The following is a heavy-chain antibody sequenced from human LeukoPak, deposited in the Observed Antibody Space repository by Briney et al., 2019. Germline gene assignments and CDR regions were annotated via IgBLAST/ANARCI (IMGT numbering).Heavy chain of an antibody. CDR2: IYYSGST. CDR3: ARGDYYDSSGYYRNFDY. Sequence: SETLSLTCTVSGGSVSSGSYYWSWIRQPPGKGLEWIGYIYYSGSTNYNPSLKSRVTISVDTSKNQFSLELSSVTAADTAVYYCARGDYYDSSGYYRNFDYWGQGTLVTVSS. D-gene: IGHD3-22*01. J-gene: IGHJ4*02. CDR1: GGSVSSGSYY. V-gene: IGHV4-61*01.